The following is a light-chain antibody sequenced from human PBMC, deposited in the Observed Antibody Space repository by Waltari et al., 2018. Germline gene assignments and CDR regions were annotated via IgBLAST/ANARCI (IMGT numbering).Light chain of an antibody. CDR2: RDN. V-gene: IGLV1-47*01. Sequence: QSVLTQPPSASGTPGQTVTISCSGGSANVGTNSVSWYKQLPGVAPELLLYRDNQRPPGVPDRFSGSRSGTSASLAISGLRSDDEADYYCATWDERLTGFWVFGGGTRLTV. CDR1: SANVGTNS. J-gene: IGLJ3*02. CDR3: ATWDERLTGFWV.